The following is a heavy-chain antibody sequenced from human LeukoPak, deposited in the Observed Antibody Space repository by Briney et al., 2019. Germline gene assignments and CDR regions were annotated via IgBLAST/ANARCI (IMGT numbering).Heavy chain of an antibody. CDR2: IIPILGIA. CDR3: ARDLAATTWTGGAFDI. J-gene: IGHJ3*02. CDR1: GGTFSSYA. V-gene: IGHV1-69*04. D-gene: IGHD6-25*01. Sequence: SVKVSCKASGGTFSSYAISWVRQAPGQGLEWMGRIIPILGIANYAQKFQGRVTITADKSTSTAYMELSSLRSGDTAVYYCARDLAATTWTGGAFDIWGQGTMVTVSS.